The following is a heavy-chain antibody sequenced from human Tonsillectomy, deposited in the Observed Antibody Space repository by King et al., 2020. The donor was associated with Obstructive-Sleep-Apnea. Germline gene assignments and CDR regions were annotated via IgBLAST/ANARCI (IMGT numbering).Heavy chain of an antibody. CDR2: INHSGST. CDR1: GGSFSGYY. D-gene: IGHD5-12*01. Sequence: QVQLQQWGAGLLKPSETLSLTCAVYGGSFSGYYWSWIRQPPGKGLEWIGEINHSGSTNYNPSLKSRVTISVDTSKNQFSLKLSSVTAADTAVYYCARGLGSGYDPWDYWGQGTLVTVFS. CDR3: ARGLGSGYDPWDY. V-gene: IGHV4-34*01. J-gene: IGHJ4*02.